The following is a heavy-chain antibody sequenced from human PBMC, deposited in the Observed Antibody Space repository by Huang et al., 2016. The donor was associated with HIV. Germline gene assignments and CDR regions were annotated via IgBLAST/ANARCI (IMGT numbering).Heavy chain of an antibody. D-gene: IGHD3-10*01. CDR1: GGSISSHY. CDR2: IYYSGST. J-gene: IGHJ4*02. Sequence: QVQLQESGPGLVKPSETLSLTCTVSGGSISSHYWSWIRQPPGKGLELIGRIYYSGSTNYNPSLKSRVTISVDTSKNQCSLKLSSVTAADTAVYYCARDTMVRGFDYWGQGTLVTVSS. CDR3: ARDTMVRGFDY. V-gene: IGHV4-59*11.